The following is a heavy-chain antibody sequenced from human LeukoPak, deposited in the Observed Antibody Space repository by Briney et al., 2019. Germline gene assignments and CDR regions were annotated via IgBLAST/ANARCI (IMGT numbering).Heavy chain of an antibody. J-gene: IGHJ6*04. D-gene: IGHD3-10*02. CDR1: GFTFSRYW. Sequence: GGSLRLSCAASGFTFSRYWMDWVRQAPGKGLVWVSRINSDGSSTSYADSVKGRFTISRDNAKNSLYLQMNSLRAEDTAVYYCAELGITMIGGVWGKGTTVTISS. CDR3: AELGITMIGGV. CDR2: INSDGSST. V-gene: IGHV3-74*01.